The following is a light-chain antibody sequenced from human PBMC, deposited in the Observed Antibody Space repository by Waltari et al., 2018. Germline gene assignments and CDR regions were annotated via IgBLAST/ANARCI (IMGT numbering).Light chain of an antibody. CDR3: QQYKSYLIT. CDR2: QAS. Sequence: DIQMTQSPSTLSASVGDKVTLTCRASQSINGWLAWYQQKPGKAPKILIHQASILQTGVPSRFSGYGYGTEFTLTISSLQPDDSATYYCQQYKSYLITFGQGTRLEIK. V-gene: IGKV1-5*03. CDR1: QSINGW. J-gene: IGKJ5*01.